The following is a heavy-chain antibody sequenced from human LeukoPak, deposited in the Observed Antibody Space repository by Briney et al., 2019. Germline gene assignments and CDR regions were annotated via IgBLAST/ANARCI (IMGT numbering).Heavy chain of an antibody. CDR1: GFTFDDYA. CDR2: ISWNSGSI. V-gene: IGHV3-9*01. D-gene: IGHD3-22*01. Sequence: PGGSLRLSCAASGFTFDDYAMHWVRQAPGKGLEWVSGISWNSGSIGYADFVKGRFTISRDNAKNSLYLQLNSLRADDTAMYYCARVADSSGPGAFDIWGQGTMVTVSS. CDR3: ARVADSSGPGAFDI. J-gene: IGHJ3*02.